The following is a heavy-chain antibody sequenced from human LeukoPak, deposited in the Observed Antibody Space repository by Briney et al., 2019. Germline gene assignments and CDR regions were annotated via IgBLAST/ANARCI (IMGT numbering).Heavy chain of an antibody. CDR1: GYSFTDYY. CDR2: INPNSGGT. CDR3: ARADRLHGGPYLIGP. Sequence: ASVKVSCKTSGYSFTDYYMHWVRQAPGQGLEWMGWINPNSGGTSSAQKFQGRVTMSRDTSITTVYMEVRWLTSDDTAIYYCARADRLHGGPYLIGPWGQGTLVTVSS. D-gene: IGHD2-21*01. J-gene: IGHJ5*02. V-gene: IGHV1-2*02.